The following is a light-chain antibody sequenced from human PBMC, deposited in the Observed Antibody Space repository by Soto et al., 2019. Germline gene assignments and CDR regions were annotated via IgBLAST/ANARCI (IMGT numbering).Light chain of an antibody. V-gene: IGKV3-11*01. Sequence: EIVLTQSPATLSLSPGERATLSCRASQSVSSYVAWYQQKPGQAPRLLIYDASNRATGIPARFSGSGSGTDFTLTISSLEPEDFAVYYWQQRSNWPPGITFGQVTRLEIK. CDR2: DAS. CDR3: QQRSNWPPGIT. CDR1: QSVSSY. J-gene: IGKJ5*01.